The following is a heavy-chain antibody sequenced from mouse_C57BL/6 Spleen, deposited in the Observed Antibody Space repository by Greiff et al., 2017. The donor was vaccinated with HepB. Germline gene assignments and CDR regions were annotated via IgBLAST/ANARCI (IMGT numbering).Heavy chain of an antibody. V-gene: IGHV5-16*01. CDR1: GFTFSDYY. D-gene: IGHD1-1*01. J-gene: IGHJ1*03. Sequence: EVKLMESEGGLVQPGSSMKLSCTASGFTFSDYYMAWVRQVQEKGLEWVANINYDGSSTYYLDSLKSRFIISRDNAKNILYLQMSSLKSADTATYYCARRVVATHWYFDVWGTGTTVTVSS. CDR2: INYDGSST. CDR3: ARRVVATHWYFDV.